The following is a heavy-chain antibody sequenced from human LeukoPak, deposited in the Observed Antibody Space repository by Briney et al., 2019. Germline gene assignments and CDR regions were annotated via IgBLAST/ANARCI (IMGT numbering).Heavy chain of an antibody. J-gene: IGHJ4*02. CDR2: IYYSGST. CDR1: GGSISSYY. V-gene: IGHV4-59*12. Sequence: PSETLSLTCTVSGGSISSYYWSWIRQPPGKGLEWVGYIYYSGSTNYNPSLKSRVTISVDTSKNQFSLKLSSVTAADTAVYYCARAPVLRFLEWLPPIDYWGQGTLVTVSS. D-gene: IGHD3-3*01. CDR3: ARAPVLRFLEWLPPIDY.